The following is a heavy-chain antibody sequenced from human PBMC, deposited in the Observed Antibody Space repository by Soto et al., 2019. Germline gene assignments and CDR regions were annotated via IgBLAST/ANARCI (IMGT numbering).Heavy chain of an antibody. J-gene: IGHJ6*02. CDR2: IRSKANSYAT. CDR1: GFTFSGSA. V-gene: IGHV3-73*01. Sequence: GGSLRLSCAASGFTFSGSAMHWVRQASGKGLEWVGRIRSKANSYATAYAASVKGRFTISRDDSKNTAYLQMNSLKTEDTAVYYCTRRGSGTGPFDTIFAGSYYYGMDVWGRGTTVTVSS. D-gene: IGHD3-3*01. CDR3: TRRGSGTGPFDTIFAGSYYYGMDV.